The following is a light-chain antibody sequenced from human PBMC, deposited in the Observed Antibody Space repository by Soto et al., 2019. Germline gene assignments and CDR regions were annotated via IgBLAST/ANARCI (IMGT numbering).Light chain of an antibody. V-gene: IGKV3-15*01. CDR2: GAS. J-gene: IGKJ1*01. CDR3: QQYNKWPPWT. CDR1: QSVSSN. Sequence: EIVMTQSPATLSVSPVERATLSCRASQSVSSNLAWYQQKPGQAPRLLIYGASTRATGIPARFSGSGSGTEFTLTISSLQSEDFAVYYCQQYNKWPPWTFGQGTKVEIK.